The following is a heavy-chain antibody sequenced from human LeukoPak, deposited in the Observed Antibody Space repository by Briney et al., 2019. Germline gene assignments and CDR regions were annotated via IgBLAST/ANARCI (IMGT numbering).Heavy chain of an antibody. CDR2: IRQAGSEK. V-gene: IGHV3-7*03. D-gene: IGHD3-9*01. Sequence: GGSLRLSCAASGFTFSTYWMSWVRQAPGKGLEWVANIRQAGSEKYYVDSVKGRFTISRDNADNSLYLQMNSLKPEDTAVYYCARSYNVLTAFDYGGQGTLVSVSS. CDR3: ARSYNVLTAFDY. CDR1: GFTFSTYW. J-gene: IGHJ4*02.